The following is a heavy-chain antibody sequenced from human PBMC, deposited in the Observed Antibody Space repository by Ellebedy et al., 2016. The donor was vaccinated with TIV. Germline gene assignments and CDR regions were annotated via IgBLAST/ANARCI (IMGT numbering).Heavy chain of an antibody. V-gene: IGHV3-66*01. Sequence: PGGSLRLSCAASGFTIKTNYVNWVRQAPGQGLECVSVISSGGTVYYADSVKGRFTTSKDNSKNTVYLQMNSLTAEDTGFYYCTRIDYGDYGWGQGTLVTVSS. CDR2: ISSGGTV. CDR3: TRIDYGDYG. J-gene: IGHJ4*02. D-gene: IGHD4-17*01. CDR1: GFTIKTNY.